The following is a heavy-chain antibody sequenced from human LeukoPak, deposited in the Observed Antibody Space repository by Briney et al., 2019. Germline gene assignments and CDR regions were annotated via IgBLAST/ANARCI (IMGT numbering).Heavy chain of an antibody. CDR1: GFSFSDYR. V-gene: IGHV3-7*05. J-gene: IGHJ3*01. CDR3: AVAGSGAFDL. D-gene: IGHD6-19*01. CDR2: IKEDGSEK. Sequence: GGSLRLSCAASGFSFSDYRMSWVRQAPGKGLEWVANIKEDGSEKYYMDSVKGGFTISRDNAKNSVYLEMNSLRAEDTALYYCAVAGSGAFDLWGQGTMVTISS.